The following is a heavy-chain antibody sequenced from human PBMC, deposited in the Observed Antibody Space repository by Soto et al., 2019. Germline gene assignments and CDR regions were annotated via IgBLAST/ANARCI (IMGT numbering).Heavy chain of an antibody. V-gene: IGHV1-46*03. Sequence: ASVWVSCKASGYTFTSYYMHWVRQAPGQGLEWMGIINPSGGSTSYAQKFQGRVTMTRDTSTSTVYMELSSLRSEDTAVYYCARGVVVVITTRHNWFDPWGQGTLVTVSS. J-gene: IGHJ5*02. D-gene: IGHD3-22*01. CDR1: GYTFTSYY. CDR2: INPSGGST. CDR3: ARGVVVVITTRHNWFDP.